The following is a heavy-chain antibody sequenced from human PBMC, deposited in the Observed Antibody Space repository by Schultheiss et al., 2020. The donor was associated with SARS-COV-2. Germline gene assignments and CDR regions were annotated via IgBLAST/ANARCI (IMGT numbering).Heavy chain of an antibody. CDR1: GFIFRTYG. D-gene: IGHD3-22*01. V-gene: IGHV3-21*01. J-gene: IGHJ6*03. CDR2: ITSGSSSI. Sequence: GESLKISCAASGFIFRTYGMSWVRHSPGKGLEWVSSITSGSSSIYYADSVKGRFTISRDNAKNSLYLQMNSLRAEDTAVYYCAREPNYYDSSGYHYMDVWGKGTTVTVSS. CDR3: AREPNYYDSSGYHYMDV.